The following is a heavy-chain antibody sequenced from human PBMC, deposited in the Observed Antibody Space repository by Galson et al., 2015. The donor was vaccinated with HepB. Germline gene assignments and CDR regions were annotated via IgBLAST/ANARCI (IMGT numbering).Heavy chain of an antibody. CDR3: ARHSMGRGNFGMPYNWFDP. V-gene: IGHV5-10-1*01. D-gene: IGHD4-23*01. CDR2: IDPSDSYT. J-gene: IGHJ5*02. Sequence: QSGAEVKKPGESLRISCKGSGYSFTGYWISWVRQMPGKGLEWMGRIDPSDSYTNYSPSFQGHVSISADKSISTAYLQWSSLKASDTAMYYCARHSMGRGNFGMPYNWFDPWGQGTLVTVSS. CDR1: GYSFTGYW.